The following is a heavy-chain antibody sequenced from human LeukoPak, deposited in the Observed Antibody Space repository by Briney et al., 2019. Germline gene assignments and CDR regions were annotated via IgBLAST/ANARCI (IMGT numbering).Heavy chain of an antibody. V-gene: IGHV3-23*01. Sequence: GGSLRLSCATSGFPFSSSGMSWVRQAPGKGLGWVSAIRGGGDSTFYAASVKGRFTISRDNSKNTLYLQMNSLRAEDTAVYYCAKPHSEYYYDSSGYPFDYWGQGTLVTVSS. CDR2: IRGGGDST. J-gene: IGHJ4*02. CDR3: AKPHSEYYYDSSGYPFDY. D-gene: IGHD3-22*01. CDR1: GFPFSSSG.